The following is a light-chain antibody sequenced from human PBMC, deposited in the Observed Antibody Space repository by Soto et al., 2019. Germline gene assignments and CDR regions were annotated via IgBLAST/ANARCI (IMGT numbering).Light chain of an antibody. V-gene: IGKV1-17*01. CDR3: LQYNAYPLT. Sequence: DIQMTQSPSSLSASAGDRVAITCRASHDIGIDLRWYQQTPGQAPKSLIFAAFNLESGVPSRFRGSGSGTEFTLTIDSLQVEDFAAYYCLQYNAYPLTFGGGTKVEIK. CDR2: AAF. J-gene: IGKJ4*01. CDR1: HDIGID.